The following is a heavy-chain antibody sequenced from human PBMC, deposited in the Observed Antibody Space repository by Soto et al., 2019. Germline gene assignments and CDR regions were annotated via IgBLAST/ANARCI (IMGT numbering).Heavy chain of an antibody. J-gene: IGHJ6*03. Sequence: ASVKVSCKASGGTFTSYDINWVRQATGQGLEWMGWMNPNSGNTGYAQKFQGRVTMTRNTSISTAYMELSSLRSEDTAVYYCARGRKVRGVSYYYYMDVWGKGTTVTVSS. CDR1: GGTFTSYD. V-gene: IGHV1-8*01. CDR3: ARGRKVRGVSYYYYMDV. CDR2: MNPNSGNT. D-gene: IGHD3-10*01.